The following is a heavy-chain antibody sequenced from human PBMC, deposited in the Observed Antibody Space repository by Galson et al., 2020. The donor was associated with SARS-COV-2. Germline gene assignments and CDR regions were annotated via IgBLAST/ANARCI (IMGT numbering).Heavy chain of an antibody. CDR1: GFSLSTSGMC. V-gene: IGHV2-70*01. J-gene: IGHJ6*02. Sequence: SGPTLVKPTQTLTLTCTFSGFSLSTSGMCVSWIRQPPGKALEWLALIDWDDDKYYSTSLKTRLTISKDTSKNQVVLTMTNMDPVDTATYYCARIPAHIGMDDFYYYGMDVWGQGNTVTVSS. CDR3: ARIPAHIGMDDFYYYGMDV. D-gene: IGHD3-16*01. CDR2: IDWDDDK.